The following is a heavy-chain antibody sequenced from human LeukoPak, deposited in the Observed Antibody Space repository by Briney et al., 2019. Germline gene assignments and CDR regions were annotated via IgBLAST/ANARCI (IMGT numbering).Heavy chain of an antibody. V-gene: IGHV4-59*01. D-gene: IGHD2-21*01. J-gene: IGHJ6*02. Sequence: SETLSLTCTVSGGSISSYYWSWIRQPPGKGLEWIGYIYYSGSTNYNPSLKSRVTISVDTSKNQFSLKLSSVTAADTAVYYCAREVVVRGMDVWGQGTRSPSP. CDR1: GGSISSYY. CDR2: IYYSGST. CDR3: AREVVVRGMDV.